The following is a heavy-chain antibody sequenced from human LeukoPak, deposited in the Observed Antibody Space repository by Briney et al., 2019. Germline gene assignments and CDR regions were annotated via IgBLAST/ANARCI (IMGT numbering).Heavy chain of an antibody. CDR3: ARRESSSWCQSDAFDI. J-gene: IGHJ3*02. CDR2: IYYSGST. D-gene: IGHD6-13*01. V-gene: IGHV4-59*08. CDR1: GGSISSYY. Sequence: SETLSLTCTVSGGSISSYYWSWIRQPPGKGLEWIGYIYYSGSTNYNPSLKSRVTISVDTSKNQFSLKLSSVTAADTAVYYCARRESSSWCQSDAFDIWGQGTMVTVSS.